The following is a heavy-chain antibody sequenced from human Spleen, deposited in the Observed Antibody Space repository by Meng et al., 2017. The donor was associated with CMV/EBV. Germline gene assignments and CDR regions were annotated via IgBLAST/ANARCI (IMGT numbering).Heavy chain of an antibody. J-gene: IGHJ4*02. V-gene: IGHV5-51*01. CDR1: GYSFPNSW. D-gene: IGHD3-22*01. CDR2: IYPGDSDT. CDR3: ARAIRDDSSGYYPGY. Sequence: SGYSFPNSWIGWVRQMPGKGLEWMGIIYPGDSDTRYSPSFQGQVTISADKSISTAYLQWSSLKASDTAMYYRARAIRDDSSGYYPGYWGQGTLVTVSS.